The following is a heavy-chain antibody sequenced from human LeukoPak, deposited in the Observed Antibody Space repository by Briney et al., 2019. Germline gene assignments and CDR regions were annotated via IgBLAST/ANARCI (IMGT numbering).Heavy chain of an antibody. J-gene: IGHJ4*02. CDR2: ISGSGGTT. Sequence: GGSLRLSCAASGFTFGGYAISWVRQAPGQGLEWVSAISGSGGTTYYADSVKGRFTISRDNSKNTLYLEMNSLRAEDTAVYYCAKDPPGYNYGYLDSWGQGTLVTVSS. CDR1: GFTFGGYA. V-gene: IGHV3-23*01. CDR3: AKDPPGYNYGYLDS. D-gene: IGHD5-18*01.